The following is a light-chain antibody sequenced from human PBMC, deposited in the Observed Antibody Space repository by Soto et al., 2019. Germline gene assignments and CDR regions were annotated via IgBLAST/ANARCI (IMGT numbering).Light chain of an antibody. V-gene: IGLV2-23*02. J-gene: IGLJ1*01. Sequence: QSVLTPTASVSGSPGQSITISGPGTSIDVGSYNLVSWYQQHPGKAPKLMICEVSRRPSGVANRFSGSKSGNTASLTISGLQTEDEADYYCCSYASSSTYVFGTGTKVTVL. CDR3: CSYASSSTYV. CDR2: EVS. CDR1: SIDVGSYNL.